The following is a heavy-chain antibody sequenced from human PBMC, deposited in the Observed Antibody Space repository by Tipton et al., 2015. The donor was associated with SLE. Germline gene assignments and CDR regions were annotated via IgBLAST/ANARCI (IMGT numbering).Heavy chain of an antibody. CDR2: IXHSGST. Sequence: TLSLTCAVYGGSFSGYYWSWIRQPPGKGLEWIGEIXHSGSTNYNPSLKSRVTISVDTSKNQFSPKLSSVTAADTAVYYCARNHGGNPFDYWGQGTLVTVSS. CDR3: ARNHGGNPFDY. CDR1: GGSFSGYY. D-gene: IGHD4-23*01. V-gene: IGHV4-34*01. J-gene: IGHJ4*02.